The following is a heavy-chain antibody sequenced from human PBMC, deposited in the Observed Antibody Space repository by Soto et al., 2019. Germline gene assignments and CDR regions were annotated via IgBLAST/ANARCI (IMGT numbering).Heavy chain of an antibody. V-gene: IGHV3-23*01. CDR3: AKDERGYCSGGSCYSWDYYYYYMDV. D-gene: IGHD2-15*01. Sequence: VQLLESGGGLVQPGGSLRLSCAASGFTFSSYAMSWVRQAPGKGLEWVSAISGSGGSTYYADSVKGRFTISRDNSKNTLYLQMNSLRAEDTAVYYCAKDERGYCSGGSCYSWDYYYYYMDVWGKGTTVTVSS. J-gene: IGHJ6*03. CDR1: GFTFSSYA. CDR2: ISGSGGST.